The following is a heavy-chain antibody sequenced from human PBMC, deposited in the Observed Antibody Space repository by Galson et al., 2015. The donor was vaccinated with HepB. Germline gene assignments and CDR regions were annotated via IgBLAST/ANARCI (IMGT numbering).Heavy chain of an antibody. CDR3: ARAIVVVPAATDLDY. Sequence: SVKVSCKASGYTFTSYGISWVRQAPGQGLEWMGWISAYNGNTNYAQKLQGRVTMTTDTSTSTAYMELRSLRSDDTAVYYCARAIVVVPAATDLDYWGQGTLVTVSS. J-gene: IGHJ4*02. CDR2: ISAYNGNT. D-gene: IGHD2-2*01. CDR1: GYTFTSYG. V-gene: IGHV1-18*01.